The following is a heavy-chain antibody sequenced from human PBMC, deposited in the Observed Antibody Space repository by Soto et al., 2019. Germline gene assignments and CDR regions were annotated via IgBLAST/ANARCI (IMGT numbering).Heavy chain of an antibody. J-gene: IGHJ4*02. Sequence: QVQLVESGGGVVQPGRSLRLSCAASGFTFSDYDMHWVRQAPGKGLEWVAILSYDGSTNHYADSLKGRFTISRDNSKNTLFLQTNNLRAEDKAVYYGAPKRSFHFENWGQGTRVTVSS. CDR3: APKRSFHFEN. CDR1: GFTFSDYD. CDR2: LSYDGSTN. V-gene: IGHV3-30*03.